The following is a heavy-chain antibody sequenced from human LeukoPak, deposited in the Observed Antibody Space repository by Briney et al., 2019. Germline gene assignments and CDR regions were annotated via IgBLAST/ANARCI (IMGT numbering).Heavy chain of an antibody. V-gene: IGHV1-8*01. D-gene: IGHD6-19*01. CDR3: ASEGYSSGWYTQTDAFDI. CDR1: GYTFTSYD. CDR2: MKPNRGNT. J-gene: IGHJ3*02. Sequence: ASVKVSCKASGYTFTSYDINWVRQATGQGDEWMGWMKPNRGNTGYAEKFQGGGTMTRNTSIRTAYMELSSLRCEDTAVYYCASEGYSSGWYTQTDAFDIWGQGTMVTVSS.